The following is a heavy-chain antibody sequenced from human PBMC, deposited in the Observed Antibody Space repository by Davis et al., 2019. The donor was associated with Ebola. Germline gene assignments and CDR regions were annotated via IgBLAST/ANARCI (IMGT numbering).Heavy chain of an antibody. Sequence: AASVKVSCKASGYTFNIYYMYWVRQAPGQGLEWIGIINPSGGTTSYAQKFRGRVTMTRDTSTSTVYMELISLRSEDTAVYYCASPGIAAGAPRYWGQGTLVTVSS. V-gene: IGHV1-46*02. CDR1: GYTFNIYY. D-gene: IGHD6-13*01. J-gene: IGHJ4*02. CDR2: INPSGGTT. CDR3: ASPGIAAGAPRY.